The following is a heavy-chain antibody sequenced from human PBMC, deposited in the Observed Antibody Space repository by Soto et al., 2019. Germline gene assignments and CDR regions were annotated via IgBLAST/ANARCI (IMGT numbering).Heavy chain of an antibody. Sequence: EVQLVESGGGLVQPGGSLRLSCAASGFTFSSYEMNWVRQAPGKGLEWVSYISSSGSTIYYADSVKGRFTISRDNAKNSLYLQMNSLRAEDTAVYYCARGGRGGSSCYSDYWGQGTLVTVSS. CDR3: ARGGRGGSSCYSDY. CDR2: ISSSGSTI. J-gene: IGHJ4*02. D-gene: IGHD2-15*01. CDR1: GFTFSSYE. V-gene: IGHV3-48*03.